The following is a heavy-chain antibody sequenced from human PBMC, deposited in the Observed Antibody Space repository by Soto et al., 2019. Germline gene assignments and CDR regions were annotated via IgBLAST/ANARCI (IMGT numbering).Heavy chain of an antibody. CDR1: GFTFSSYG. J-gene: IGHJ4*02. CDR2: IWYDGSNK. D-gene: IGHD6-13*01. Sequence: QVQLVESGGGVVQPGRSLRLSCAASGFTFSSYGMHWVRQAPGKGLEWVAVIWYDGSNKYYADTVKGRFTISRDNSKNTLYLQMNSLRAEDTAVYYCARDRSSSSHLGLLDYGGQGTLVTVSS. V-gene: IGHV3-33*01. CDR3: ARDRSSSSHLGLLDY.